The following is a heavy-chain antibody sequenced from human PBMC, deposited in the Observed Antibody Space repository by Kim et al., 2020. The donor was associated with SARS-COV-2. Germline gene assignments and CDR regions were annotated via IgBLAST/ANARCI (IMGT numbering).Heavy chain of an antibody. D-gene: IGHD1-26*01. V-gene: IGHV4-39*01. CDR2: DNYIGNT. Sequence: SETLSLTCTVSGGSISSSSYYWGWIRQPHGKGLEWIGSDNYIGNTYYTPYLKSRVTISVATYKNQFSLKLGSVTAADTDVYACARHQRYRRGWY. J-gene: IGHJ2*01. CDR3: ARHQRYRRGWY. CDR1: GGSISSSSYY.